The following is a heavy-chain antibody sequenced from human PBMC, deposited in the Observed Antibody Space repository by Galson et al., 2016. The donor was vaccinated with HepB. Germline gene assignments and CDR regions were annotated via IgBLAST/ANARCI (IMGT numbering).Heavy chain of an antibody. CDR1: GFSFNTYS. D-gene: IGHD1-26*01. CDR3: ARDAMGRGSGSYSAFDY. Sequence: SLRLSCAASGFSFNTYSMHWVRLAPGKGLEWVAAITSAGDKQYYTDSVRGRFTISRDNSNNMMYLQMNSLRPEDTSVYYCARDAMGRGSGSYSAFDYWGQGTLVAVSS. CDR2: ITSAGDKQ. J-gene: IGHJ4*02. V-gene: IGHV3-30*04.